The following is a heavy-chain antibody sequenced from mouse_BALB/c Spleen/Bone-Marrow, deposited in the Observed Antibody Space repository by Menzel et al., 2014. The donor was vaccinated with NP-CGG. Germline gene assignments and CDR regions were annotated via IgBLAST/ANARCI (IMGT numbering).Heavy chain of an antibody. V-gene: IGHV14-3*02. D-gene: IGHD2-14*01. CDR2: IDPANGNT. J-gene: IGHJ1*01. CDR1: GFNIKDTY. CDR3: GSDKYGWYFDV. Sequence: EVKLQESGAELVKPGASVKLSCKASGFNIKDTYMHWVKQRPEQGLEWIGRIDPANGNTNYNPKFQGKATITADKSSNTAFRQLSSLTSEDTAVYYCGSDKYGWYFDVWGAGTTVTVSS.